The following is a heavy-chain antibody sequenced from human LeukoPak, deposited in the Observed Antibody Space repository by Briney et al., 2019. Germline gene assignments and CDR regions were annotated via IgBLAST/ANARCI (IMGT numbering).Heavy chain of an antibody. V-gene: IGHV4-59*08. D-gene: IGHD3-10*01. CDR2: IYYSGST. J-gene: IGHJ3*02. Sequence: SETLSLTCTVSGGSISSYYRSWIRQPPGKGLEWIGYIYYSGSTNYNPSLKSRVTISVDTSKNQFSLKLSSVTAADTAVYYCAGQTYYYGSGSYYNGRGGDAFDIWGQGTMVTVSS. CDR1: GGSISSYY. CDR3: AGQTYYYGSGSYYNGRGGDAFDI.